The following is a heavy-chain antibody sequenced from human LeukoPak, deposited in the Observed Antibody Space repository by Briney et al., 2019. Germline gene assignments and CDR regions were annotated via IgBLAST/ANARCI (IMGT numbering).Heavy chain of an antibody. CDR2: ISGSGGSS. CDR3: AKDQFDSSGYYPEYFQH. V-gene: IGHV3-23*01. CDR1: GFTFSSYA. Sequence: GGSLRLSCAASGFTFSSYAMSWVRQAPGKGLEWVSAISGSGGSSYYADSVKGRFTISRENSKNTVYLQMNSLRAEDTAVYYCAKDQFDSSGYYPEYFQHWGQGTLVTVSS. J-gene: IGHJ1*01. D-gene: IGHD3-22*01.